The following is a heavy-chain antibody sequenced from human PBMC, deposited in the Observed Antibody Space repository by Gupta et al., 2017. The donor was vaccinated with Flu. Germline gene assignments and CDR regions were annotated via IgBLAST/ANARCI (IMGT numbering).Heavy chain of an antibody. CDR1: GFTFSGSY. CDR2: INPDGSST. V-gene: IGHV3-74*03. Sequence: EVQLVESGGGLVQPGGSLRLSCAASGFTFSGSYLQWVRQAPGKGLVWVSRINPDGSSTTYADSVKGRFTISRDNAKNTLYLQMNSLGADDTAVYYCATVTTGCWGQGTLVPFSS. J-gene: IGHJ4*02. CDR3: ATVTTGC. D-gene: IGHD4-17*01.